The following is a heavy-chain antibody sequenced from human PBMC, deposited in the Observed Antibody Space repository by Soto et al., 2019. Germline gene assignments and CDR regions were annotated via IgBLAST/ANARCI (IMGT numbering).Heavy chain of an antibody. CDR2: IYWDDDK. Sequence: QITLKESGPPLVKPTQTLTLTCTFSGFSLSTSGVAVGWIRQPPGKALEWLALIYWDDDKRYSPSLKSRLTITKDTSKNQVVLTMTNMDPVDTATYYCAHRGLDSSGYLNWFDPWGQGTLVTVSS. D-gene: IGHD3-22*01. CDR3: AHRGLDSSGYLNWFDP. V-gene: IGHV2-5*02. CDR1: GFSLSTSGVA. J-gene: IGHJ5*02.